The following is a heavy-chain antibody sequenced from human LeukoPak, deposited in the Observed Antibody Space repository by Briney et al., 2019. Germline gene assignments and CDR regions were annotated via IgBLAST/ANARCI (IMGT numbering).Heavy chain of an antibody. D-gene: IGHD2-15*01. CDR2: ISGSGGSI. CDR1: GFTFSSYA. J-gene: IGHJ3*02. Sequence: GGSLRLSCAASGFTFSSYAMSWVRQAPGKGLEWVSAISGSGGSIYYADSVKGRFTISRDNSINTLYLRMNSLGAEDTAVYYCAKWRVYCSGGSCPLDAFDIWGQGTMVTVSS. V-gene: IGHV3-23*01. CDR3: AKWRVYCSGGSCPLDAFDI.